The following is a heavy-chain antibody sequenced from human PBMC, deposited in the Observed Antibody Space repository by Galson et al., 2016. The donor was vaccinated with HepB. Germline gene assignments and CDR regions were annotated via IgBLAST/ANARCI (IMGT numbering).Heavy chain of an antibody. Sequence: SETLSLTCTVSDGSISSHWWSWVRQPPGKGLEWVGEIFHLGNTNYNQSLRSRLTISLDKYTNQFYLNLASVTAADTAVYYCAWTPHNWGQGILVTVAS. D-gene: IGHD3/OR15-3a*01. CDR1: DGSISSHW. CDR3: AWTPHN. CDR2: IFHLGNT. J-gene: IGHJ4*02. V-gene: IGHV4-4*02.